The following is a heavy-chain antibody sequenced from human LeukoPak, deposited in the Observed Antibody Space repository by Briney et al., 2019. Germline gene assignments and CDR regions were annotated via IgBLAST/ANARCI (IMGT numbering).Heavy chain of an antibody. D-gene: IGHD2-15*01. J-gene: IGHJ3*02. CDR3: ARGLGRSGAI. Sequence: SETLSLTCTVSGGSISSYYWSWIRQPPGKGLEWIGYIYYSGSTNYNPCLKSRVTISVDTSKNQFSLKLSSVTAADTAVYYCARGLGRSGAIWGQGTMVTVSS. V-gene: IGHV4-59*01. CDR1: GGSISSYY. CDR2: IYYSGST.